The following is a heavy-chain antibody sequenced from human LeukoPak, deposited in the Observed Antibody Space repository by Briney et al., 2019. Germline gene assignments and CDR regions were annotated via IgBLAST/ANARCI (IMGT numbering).Heavy chain of an antibody. J-gene: IGHJ4*02. D-gene: IGHD1-26*01. CDR1: GGSFSGYY. Sequence: SSETLSLTCTVYGGSFSGYYWSWIRQPPGRGLEWIGEINHSGSINYNPSLKSRVTISVDTSKNQFSLKLSSVTAADTAVYYCARARSGKWGFDCWGQGTLVTVSS. CDR3: ARARSGKWGFDC. V-gene: IGHV4-34*01. CDR2: INHSGSI.